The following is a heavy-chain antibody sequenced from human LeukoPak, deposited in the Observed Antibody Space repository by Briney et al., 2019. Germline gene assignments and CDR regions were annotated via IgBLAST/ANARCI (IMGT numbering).Heavy chain of an antibody. Sequence: GGSLRLSCAASGFTFGTCAMTWVRQAPGEGLEWVSAIGGNGVYTYYADSVKGRFTISRDNSKNTLFLHMSSLRAGDTALYYCAKGNSIGWFPFDSWGQGTLVTVSS. CDR2: IGGNGVYT. J-gene: IGHJ4*02. V-gene: IGHV3-23*01. CDR3: AKGNSIGWFPFDS. D-gene: IGHD6-19*01. CDR1: GFTFGTCA.